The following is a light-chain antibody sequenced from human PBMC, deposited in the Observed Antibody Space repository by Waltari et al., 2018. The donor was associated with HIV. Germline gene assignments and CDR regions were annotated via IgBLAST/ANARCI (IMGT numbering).Light chain of an antibody. V-gene: IGKV1-39*01. CDR2: GTS. CDR3: QQTYRTPFT. Sequence: IQRTECPSSLSASVGDRVTINCRASEHDSTYLNWFQQKPGKAPQLLIFGTSRLYSGVPSRFSGSGSGTYFTLFISGLQPEDFATYYCQQTYRTPFTFGQGAKLEIK. CDR1: EHDSTY. J-gene: IGKJ2*01.